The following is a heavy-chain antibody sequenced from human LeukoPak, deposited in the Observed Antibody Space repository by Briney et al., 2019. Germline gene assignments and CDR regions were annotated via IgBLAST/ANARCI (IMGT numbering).Heavy chain of an antibody. CDR3: ARGVLRYFDWLPQYYFDY. D-gene: IGHD3-9*01. Sequence: SETLSLTCAVYGGSFSGYYWSWIRQPPGKGLEWIGEINHSGSTNYNPSLKSRVTISVDTSKNQFSLKLSSVTAADTAVYYCARGVLRYFDWLPQYYFDYWGQGTLVTVSS. V-gene: IGHV4-34*01. CDR1: GGSFSGYY. CDR2: INHSGST. J-gene: IGHJ4*02.